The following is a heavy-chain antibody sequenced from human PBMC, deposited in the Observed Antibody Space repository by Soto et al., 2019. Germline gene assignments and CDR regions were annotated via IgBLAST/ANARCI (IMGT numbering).Heavy chain of an antibody. D-gene: IGHD6-13*01. CDR2: TYYRSKWYN. CDR1: GDSVSSNSAA. J-gene: IGHJ6*02. CDR3: ARDFGQQLVEDYGMDV. V-gene: IGHV6-1*01. Sequence: SQTLSLTCVISGDSVSSNSAAWNWIRQSPSRGLEWLGRTYYRSKWYNDYTVSVKSRITINPDTSKNQFSLQLNSVTPEDTAVYYCARDFGQQLVEDYGMDVWGQGTTVTVSS.